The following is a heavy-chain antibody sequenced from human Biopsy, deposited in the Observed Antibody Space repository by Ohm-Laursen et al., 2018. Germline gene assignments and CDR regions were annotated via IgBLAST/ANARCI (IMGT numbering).Heavy chain of an antibody. J-gene: IGHJ4*02. CDR2: ISGYNGNT. CDR3: ARIAAAGWDDY. CDR1: GYKFTSYG. D-gene: IGHD6-25*01. Sequence: VKVSCKVSGYKFTSYGMSWVRQAPGQGFEWMGRISGYNGNTNYAQKFQGRITMTIDAATSTGYMDLRSLKSDDTAVYYCARIAAAGWDDYWGQGTLVTVSS. V-gene: IGHV1-18*01.